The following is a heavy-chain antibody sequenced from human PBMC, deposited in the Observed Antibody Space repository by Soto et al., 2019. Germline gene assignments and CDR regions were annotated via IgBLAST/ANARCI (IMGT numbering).Heavy chain of an antibody. CDR1: GFTFSSYA. J-gene: IGHJ4*02. CDR3: AKDTTMVRGVISYFDY. Sequence: PGGSLRLSCAASGFTFSSYAMHWVRQAPGKGLEWVSAISDSGGSTYYADSVKGRFTISRDNSKNTLYLQMNSLRAEDTAVYYCAKDTTMVRGVISYFDYWGQGTLVTVSS. D-gene: IGHD3-10*01. V-gene: IGHV3-23*01. CDR2: ISDSGGST.